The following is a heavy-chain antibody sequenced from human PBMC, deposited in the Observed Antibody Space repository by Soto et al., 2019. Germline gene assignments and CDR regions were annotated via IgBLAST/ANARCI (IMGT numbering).Heavy chain of an antibody. CDR3: ARYYDFWSGYYVFDY. J-gene: IGHJ4*02. CDR1: GGSISSSSYY. Sequence: SETLSLTCTVSGGSISSSSYYWGWIRQPPGKGLEWIGSIYYSGSTYYNPSLKSRVTISVDTSKNQFSLKLSSVTAADTAVYYCARYYDFWSGYYVFDYWGQGTLVTVSS. CDR2: IYYSGST. V-gene: IGHV4-39*01. D-gene: IGHD3-3*01.